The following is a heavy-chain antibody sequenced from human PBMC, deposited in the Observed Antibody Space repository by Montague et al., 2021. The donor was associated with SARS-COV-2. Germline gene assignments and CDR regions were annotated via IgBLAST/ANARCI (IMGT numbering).Heavy chain of an antibody. D-gene: IGHD1-26*01. CDR2: ISYDGSNK. CDR1: GFTFSSYA. J-gene: IGHJ4*02. CDR3: ARGYGGSYYYFDY. V-gene: IGHV3-30-3*01. Sequence: SLRLSCAASGFTFSSYAMHWVRQAPGKGLEWVAVISYDGSNKYHADSVKGRFTISRDNSKNTLYLQMNSLRAEDTAVYYCARGYGGSYYYFDYWGQGTLVTVSS.